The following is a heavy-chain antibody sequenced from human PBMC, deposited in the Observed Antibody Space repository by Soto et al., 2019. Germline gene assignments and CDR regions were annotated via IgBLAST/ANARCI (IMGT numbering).Heavy chain of an antibody. CDR2: NSAYNGNR. CDR1: GYSFTSYG. CDR3: AWDLGGFPEY. J-gene: IGHJ4*02. V-gene: IGHV1-18*01. D-gene: IGHD5-12*01. Sequence: QVQLVQSGAEVKKPGASVKVSCKASGYSFTSYGISWVRQAPGQGLEWMGWNSAYNGNRKYAQKFQGRVTMTTDTSTSTAYMERRSWRADDTAVYYGAWDLGGFPEYWGQGPLVTVSS.